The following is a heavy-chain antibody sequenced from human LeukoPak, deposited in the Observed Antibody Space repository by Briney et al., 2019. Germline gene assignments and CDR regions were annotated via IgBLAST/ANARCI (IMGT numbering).Heavy chain of an antibody. CDR1: GFSVSDYY. Sequence: QPGGSLRLSCAASGFSVSDYYMNWVRQAPGKGLEWVSFIYSDGRTYYADSVKGRFTISRDNSRNTLYLQMNSLRVEGTAVYYCARDDIPVIWGQGTLVTVSS. CDR2: IYSDGRT. J-gene: IGHJ4*02. CDR3: ARDDIPVI. V-gene: IGHV3-53*01. D-gene: IGHD2-15*01.